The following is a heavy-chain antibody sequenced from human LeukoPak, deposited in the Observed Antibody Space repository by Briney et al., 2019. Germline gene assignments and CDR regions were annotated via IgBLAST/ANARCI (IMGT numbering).Heavy chain of an antibody. D-gene: IGHD2-15*01. CDR3: ARAKRRDISHLWGGGFYYYYGMDV. J-gene: IGHJ6*02. Sequence: GGSLRLSCAASGFTFSSYGMHWVRQAPGKGLEWVVVIWYDGSNKYYADSVKGRFTISRDNSKNTLYLQMNSLRAEDTAVYYCARAKRRDISHLWGGGFYYYYGMDVWGQGTTVTVSS. CDR2: IWYDGSNK. V-gene: IGHV3-33*01. CDR1: GFTFSSYG.